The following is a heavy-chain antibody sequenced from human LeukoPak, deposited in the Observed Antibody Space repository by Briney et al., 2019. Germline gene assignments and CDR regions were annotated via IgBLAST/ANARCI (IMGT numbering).Heavy chain of an antibody. D-gene: IGHD3-3*01. CDR1: GDSISSGDYY. CDR2: ISSSGST. CDR3: ARTIFGVATDNWFDP. V-gene: IGHV4-61*02. Sequence: PSETLSLTCTVSGDSISSGDYYWSWIRQPAGKGLEWIGRISSSGSTNYNPSLKSRVTISVDTSKNQFSLKLSSVTAADTAVYYCARTIFGVATDNWFDPWGQGTLVTVSS. J-gene: IGHJ5*02.